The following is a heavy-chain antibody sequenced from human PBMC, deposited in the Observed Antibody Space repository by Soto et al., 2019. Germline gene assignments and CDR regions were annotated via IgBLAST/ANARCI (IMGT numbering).Heavy chain of an antibody. Sequence: QVQLVESGGGVVQPGRSLRLSCATSGFTFNDYPFHWIRQAPGKGLEWVAVIAYDGSIKWYADSVKGRFTISRDSSENTLYLQMNRLGPEDTAIYYCARDMLRGAPDYLDFWGQGTLVTVSS. D-gene: IGHD3-16*01. CDR2: IAYDGSIK. V-gene: IGHV3-30-3*01. J-gene: IGHJ4*02. CDR3: ARDMLRGAPDYLDF. CDR1: GFTFNDYP.